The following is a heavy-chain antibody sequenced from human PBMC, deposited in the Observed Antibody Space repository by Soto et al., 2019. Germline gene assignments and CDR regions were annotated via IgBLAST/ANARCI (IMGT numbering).Heavy chain of an antibody. J-gene: IGHJ5*02. D-gene: IGHD3-16*01. CDR2: ISSSSSYI. V-gene: IGHV3-21*01. Sequence: GGSLRLSCAASGFTFSSYSMNWVRQAPGKGLEWVSSISSSSSYIYYADSVKGRFTISRDNAKNSLYLQMNSLRAEDTAVYYCARDVVDYIWGSYLGNWFDPWGQGTLVTVSS. CDR1: GFTFSSYS. CDR3: ARDVVDYIWGSYLGNWFDP.